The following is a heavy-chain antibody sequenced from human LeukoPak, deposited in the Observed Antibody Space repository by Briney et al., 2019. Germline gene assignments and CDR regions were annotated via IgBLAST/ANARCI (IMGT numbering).Heavy chain of an antibody. CDR3: ARVRYSSGWSLAYWYFDL. D-gene: IGHD6-19*01. CDR1: GVSISSYY. Sequence: SETLSLTCTVSGVSISSYYWSWIRQPPGKGLEWIGYIYYSGSTNYNPSLKSRVTISVDTSKNQFSLKLSSVTAADTAVYYCARVRYSSGWSLAYWYFDLWGRGTLVTVSS. J-gene: IGHJ2*01. CDR2: IYYSGST. V-gene: IGHV4-59*01.